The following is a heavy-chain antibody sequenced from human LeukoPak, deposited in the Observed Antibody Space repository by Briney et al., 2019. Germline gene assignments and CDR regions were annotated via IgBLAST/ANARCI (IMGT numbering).Heavy chain of an antibody. CDR1: GFTFRSYW. J-gene: IGHJ4*02. Sequence: GGSLRLSCAASGFTFRSYWMQWVRQSPGKGVVWVSRINSDGGGTSYAESVRGRFSISRDNAKNTLYLDMNSLRAEDTAVYYCAGAKGGTFDYWGQGTLVTVSS. CDR2: INSDGGGT. V-gene: IGHV3-74*01. CDR3: AGAKGGTFDY. D-gene: IGHD3-16*01.